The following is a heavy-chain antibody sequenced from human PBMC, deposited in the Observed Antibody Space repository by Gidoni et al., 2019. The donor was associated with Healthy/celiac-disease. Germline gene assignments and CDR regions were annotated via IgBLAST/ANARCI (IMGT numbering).Heavy chain of an antibody. J-gene: IGHJ6*02. D-gene: IGHD3-10*01. CDR1: YY. CDR3: ARGGGYYYGSGTYYYGMDV. CDR2: IYTSGSI. Sequence: YYWSWIRQPAGKGLEWIGRIYTSGSINYNPSLKSRVTMSVDTSKNQFSLKLSSVTAADTAVYYCARGGGYYYGSGTYYYGMDVWGQGTTVTVSS. V-gene: IGHV4-4*07.